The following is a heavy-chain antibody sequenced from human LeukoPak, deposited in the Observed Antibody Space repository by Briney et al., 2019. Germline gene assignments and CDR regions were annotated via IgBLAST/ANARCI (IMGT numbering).Heavy chain of an antibody. J-gene: IGHJ3*02. CDR3: ARSSRGLDVFDI. CDR1: GYTFTGSY. CDR2: IIPNSGGT. Sequence: ASVKVSCKASGYTFTGSYMHWVRQAPGQGLEWMGWIIPNSGGTSYARKFQGRVTMTRDTSISTAYMEVSRLRSDDTAVYYCARSSRGLDVFDIWGQGTMVTVSS. V-gene: IGHV1-2*02. D-gene: IGHD5-24*01.